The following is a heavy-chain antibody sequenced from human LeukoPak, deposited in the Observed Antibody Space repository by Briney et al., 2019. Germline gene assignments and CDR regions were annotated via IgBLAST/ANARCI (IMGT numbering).Heavy chain of an antibody. D-gene: IGHD3-10*01. CDR3: AKDYYGSGSQLGRDAFDI. V-gene: IGHV3-23*01. CDR2: ISKSGGRT. Sequence: GGSLRLSCATSGFTFSNYAMSWVRQGPGKGLECVSAISKSGGRTDYTTSVKGRFTISRDNSKNTLYLQMNSLGVEDTAVYYCAKDYYGSGSQLGRDAFDIWGQGTMVTVSS. J-gene: IGHJ3*02. CDR1: GFTFSNYA.